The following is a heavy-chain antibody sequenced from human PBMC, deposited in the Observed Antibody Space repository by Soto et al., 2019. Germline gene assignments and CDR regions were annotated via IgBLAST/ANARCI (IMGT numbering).Heavy chain of an antibody. CDR1: GYTFISYG. Sequence: QVQLVQSGAEVKKPGASVKVSCKASGYTFISYGISWVRQAPGQGLEWMGWISAYNGNTNYAQTLQGRVTMTTDTSTSTAYMELRSLRSDDTAVYYCAREGYCISTSCRHYDYYGMDVWGQGTTVTVSS. V-gene: IGHV1-18*01. J-gene: IGHJ6*02. CDR2: ISAYNGNT. CDR3: AREGYCISTSCRHYDYYGMDV. D-gene: IGHD2-2*01.